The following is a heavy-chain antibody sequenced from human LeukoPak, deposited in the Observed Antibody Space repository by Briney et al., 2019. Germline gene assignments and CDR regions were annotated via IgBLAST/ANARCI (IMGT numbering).Heavy chain of an antibody. Sequence: TGGSLRLSCAASGFTFSSYAMHWVRQAPGKGLEWVAVISYDGSNKYYADSVKGRFTISRDNSKNTLYLQMNSLRAEDTAVYYCARGDIVVVTAQSPNPFDYWGQETLVTVSS. V-gene: IGHV3-30-3*01. J-gene: IGHJ4*02. D-gene: IGHD2-21*02. CDR2: ISYDGSNK. CDR3: ARGDIVVVTAQSPNPFDY. CDR1: GFTFSSYA.